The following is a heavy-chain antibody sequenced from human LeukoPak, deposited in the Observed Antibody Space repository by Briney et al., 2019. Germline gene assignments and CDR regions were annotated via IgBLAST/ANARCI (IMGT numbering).Heavy chain of an antibody. CDR3: ARGDFWSGYYGGFDP. J-gene: IGHJ5*02. CDR2: IIPILGIA. Sequence: SVKVSCKASGGTFSSYTISWVRQAPGQGLEWMGRIIPILGIANYAQKFQGRVTITTDESTSTAYMELSSLRSEDTAVYYCARGDFWSGYYGGFDPWGQGTLVTVSS. V-gene: IGHV1-69*16. D-gene: IGHD3-3*01. CDR1: GGTFSSYT.